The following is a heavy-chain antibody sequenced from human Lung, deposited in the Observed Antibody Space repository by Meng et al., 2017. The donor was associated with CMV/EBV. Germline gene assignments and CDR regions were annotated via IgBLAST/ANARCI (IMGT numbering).Heavy chain of an antibody. CDR2: IPHRGSS. J-gene: IGHJ1*01. CDR3: LRRSGGSV. D-gene: IGHD3-10*01. V-gene: IGHV4-4*02. CDR1: GDSITNHNW. Sequence: QVQLRQSGPALVKPSETLSLTCAVSGDSITNHNWWAWVRRPPGKGLEWIGEIPHRGSSAYNPSLKSRVSMSIDKSKNQFSLKLTSVTAADTAVYHCLRRSGGSVWGQGTLVTVSS.